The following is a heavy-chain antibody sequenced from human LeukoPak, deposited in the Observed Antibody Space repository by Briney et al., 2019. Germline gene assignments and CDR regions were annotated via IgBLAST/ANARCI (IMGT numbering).Heavy chain of an antibody. D-gene: IGHD6-19*01. CDR2: IYPGDSDT. CDR3: ASAYSSGDDAFDI. Sequence: GESLKISCKGSGYSFTSYWIGWVRQMPGKGLEWMGIIYPGDSDTRYSPPFQGQVTISADKSISTAYLQWSSLKASDTAMYYCASAYSSGDDAFDIWGQGTMVTVSS. V-gene: IGHV5-51*01. J-gene: IGHJ3*02. CDR1: GYSFTSYW.